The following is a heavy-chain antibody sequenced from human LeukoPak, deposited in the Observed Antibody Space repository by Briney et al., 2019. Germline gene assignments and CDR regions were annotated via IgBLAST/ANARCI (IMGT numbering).Heavy chain of an antibody. Sequence: GGSLRLSCAASGFTFSSYAMSWVRQAPGKGLEWVPAISGSGGSTYYADSVKGRFTISRDNSKNTLYLQMNSLRAEDTAIYYCAKDLYSGRQTPWYFQHWGQGTLVTVSS. CDR3: AKDLYSGRQTPWYFQH. J-gene: IGHJ1*01. CDR2: ISGSGGST. CDR1: GFTFSSYA. V-gene: IGHV3-23*01. D-gene: IGHD3-10*01.